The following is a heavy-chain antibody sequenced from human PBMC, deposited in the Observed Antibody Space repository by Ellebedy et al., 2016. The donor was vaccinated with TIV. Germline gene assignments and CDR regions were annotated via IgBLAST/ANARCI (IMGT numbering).Heavy chain of an antibody. Sequence: ASVTVSCXASGYTFTSYYMHWVRQPPGQGLEWMGIINPSGGSTSYAQKFQGRVTMTRDTSTSTVYMELRSLRSDDTAVYFCARDQFSSYPTGGHYSCYGMDVWGQGTTVTVS. CDR2: INPSGGST. J-gene: IGHJ6*02. V-gene: IGHV1-46*01. D-gene: IGHD6-6*01. CDR3: ARDQFSSYPTGGHYSCYGMDV. CDR1: GYTFTSYY.